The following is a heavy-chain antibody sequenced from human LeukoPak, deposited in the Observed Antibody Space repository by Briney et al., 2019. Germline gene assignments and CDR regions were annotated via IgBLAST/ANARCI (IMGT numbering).Heavy chain of an antibody. CDR1: GFTVSTTY. Sequence: GGSLRLSCAASGFTVSTTYMNWVRQAPGKGLEWVSVIYSGGSTYYADSLKGRFTISRDNSKNTLYLQMNSLRAEDTAVYYCAKDGTGYYGSGSQIDYWGQGTLVTVSS. J-gene: IGHJ4*02. D-gene: IGHD3-10*01. CDR3: AKDGTGYYGSGSQIDY. CDR2: IYSGGST. V-gene: IGHV3-66*01.